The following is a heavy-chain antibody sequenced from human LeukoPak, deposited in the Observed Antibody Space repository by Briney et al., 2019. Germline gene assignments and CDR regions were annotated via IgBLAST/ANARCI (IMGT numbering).Heavy chain of an antibody. CDR3: TRVATIIKKADAFDI. Sequence: GGSLRLSCTAAGFTFGDYAMSWVRQAPGKGLEWVGFIRSKAYGGTTEYAASVKGRFTISRDDSNSIAYLQMNSLKTEDTAVYYCTRVATIIKKADAFDIWGQGTMVTVSS. CDR2: IRSKAYGGTT. J-gene: IGHJ3*02. D-gene: IGHD5-12*01. V-gene: IGHV3-49*04. CDR1: GFTFGDYA.